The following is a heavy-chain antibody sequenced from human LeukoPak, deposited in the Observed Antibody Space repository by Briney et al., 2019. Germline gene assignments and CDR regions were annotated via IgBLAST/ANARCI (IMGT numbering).Heavy chain of an antibody. D-gene: IGHD2-15*01. J-gene: IGHJ4*02. Sequence: GGSLRLSCAASGFTFSSYAMHWVRQAPAKGLEWVALISYDGSGQYYTESVKGRFTISRDNSKNTLYLQMNSLRADDTAVYYCARYVVGASRFYFDYWGQGTLVTVSS. CDR1: GFTFSSYA. CDR3: ARYVVGASRFYFDY. CDR2: ISYDGSGQ. V-gene: IGHV3-30-3*01.